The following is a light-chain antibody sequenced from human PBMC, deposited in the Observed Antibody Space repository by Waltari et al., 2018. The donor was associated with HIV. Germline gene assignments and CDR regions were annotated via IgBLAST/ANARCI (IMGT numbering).Light chain of an antibody. CDR3: QQANSFPLT. J-gene: IGKJ4*01. CDR1: QDINNW. CDR2: AAS. Sequence: DIQMTQSPSSVSASVGDRVTITCRASQDINNWLAWYQQKPGKAPRVLVNAASNLQTGVPSRFSGSGSETDFTLTISNLQPEDFATYFCQQANSFPLTFGGGTEVEIK. V-gene: IGKV1-12*01.